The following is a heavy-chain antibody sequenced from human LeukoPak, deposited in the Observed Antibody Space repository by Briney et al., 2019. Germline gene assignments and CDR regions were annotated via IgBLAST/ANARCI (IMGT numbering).Heavy chain of an antibody. V-gene: IGHV4-61*02. D-gene: IGHD4-17*01. CDR1: GGSISSGSYY. J-gene: IGHJ4*02. Sequence: SETLSLTCTVSGGSISSGSYYWSWIRQPAGKGLEWIGRIYTSGSTNYNPSLKSRVTISVDTSKNQFSLKLSSVTAADTAVYYCARDGDDYGDLSFDNWGQGTLVTVSS. CDR3: ARDGDDYGDLSFDN. CDR2: IYTSGST.